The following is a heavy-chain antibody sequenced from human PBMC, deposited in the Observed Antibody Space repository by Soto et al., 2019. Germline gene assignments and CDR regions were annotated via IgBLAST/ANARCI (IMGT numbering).Heavy chain of an antibody. V-gene: IGHV1-8*01. D-gene: IGHD3-9*01. CDR2: MNPNSGNT. CDR1: GYTFTSYD. Sequence: ASVKASCKASGYTFTSYDINWVRQATGQGLEWMGWMNPNSGNTGYAQKFQGRVTMTRNTSISTAYMELSSLRSEDTAVYYCARGIAVRYFDWLLIRINWFARWGQGTLVTVSS. J-gene: IGHJ5*02. CDR3: ARGIAVRYFDWLLIRINWFAR.